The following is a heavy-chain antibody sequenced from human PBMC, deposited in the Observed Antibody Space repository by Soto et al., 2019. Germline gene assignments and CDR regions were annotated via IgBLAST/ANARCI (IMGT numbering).Heavy chain of an antibody. Sequence: QVQLVQSGAEVKKPGASVKVSCKASGYTFTSYGISWVRQAPGQGLERMGWISAYNGNTNYAQKLQGRVTMTIDTSTGTAYMELRSLRSDDTAVYYCARSGDCSSTSCYPINWFDPWGQGTLVTVSS. CDR3: ARSGDCSSTSCYPINWFDP. D-gene: IGHD2-2*01. CDR2: ISAYNGNT. V-gene: IGHV1-18*01. CDR1: GYTFTSYG. J-gene: IGHJ5*02.